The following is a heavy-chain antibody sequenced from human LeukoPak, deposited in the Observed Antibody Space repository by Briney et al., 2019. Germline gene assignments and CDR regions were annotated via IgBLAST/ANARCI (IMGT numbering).Heavy chain of an antibody. CDR3: ARVRTNSGLPDY. CDR1: GGSLSGYY. V-gene: IGHV4-34*01. D-gene: IGHD5-12*01. CDR2: INHSGST. J-gene: IGHJ4*02. Sequence: SETLSLTCAVYGGSLSGYYWSWIRQPPGKGLEWIGEINHSGSTNYNPSLKSRVTISVDTSKNQFSLKLSSVTAADTAVYYCARVRTNSGLPDYWGQGTLVTVSS.